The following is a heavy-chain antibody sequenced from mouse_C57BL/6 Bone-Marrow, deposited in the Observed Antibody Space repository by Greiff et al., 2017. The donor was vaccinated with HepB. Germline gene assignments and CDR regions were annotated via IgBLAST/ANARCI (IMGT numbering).Heavy chain of an antibody. J-gene: IGHJ4*01. CDR1: GYTFTDYY. CDR3: ARGYYDYFYAMDY. Sequence: EVMLVESGPVLVKPGASVKMSCKASGYTFTDYYMNWVKQSHGKSLEWIGVINPYNGGTSYNQKFKGKATLTVDKSSSTAYMELNSLTSEDSAVYYCARGYYDYFYAMDYWGQGTSVTVSS. V-gene: IGHV1-19*01. D-gene: IGHD2-4*01. CDR2: INPYNGGT.